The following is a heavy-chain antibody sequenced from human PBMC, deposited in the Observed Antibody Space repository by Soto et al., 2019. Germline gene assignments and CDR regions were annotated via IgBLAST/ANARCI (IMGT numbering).Heavy chain of an antibody. V-gene: IGHV1-69*01. CDR3: AKSLTYYYDSSGYCSFDS. Sequence: QVQLVQAGAEVKKPGSSVKVSCKDSGGTFSSYAISWVRQAPGQGLEWMGGIIPIFGTANYSQKFQGRVTVTADESTSTAYMELSSLRSEDTAVYYCAKSLTYYYDSSGYCSFDSWGQGTLVTVSS. CDR2: IIPIFGTA. J-gene: IGHJ4*02. D-gene: IGHD3-22*01. CDR1: GGTFSSYA.